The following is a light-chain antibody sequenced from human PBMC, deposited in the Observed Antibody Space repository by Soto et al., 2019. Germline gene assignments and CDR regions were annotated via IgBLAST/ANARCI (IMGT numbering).Light chain of an antibody. V-gene: IGKV1-39*01. Sequence: DLQMTQSPSSLSASVGDRVTITCQASQDITNYLNWYQQKPGKAPKLLIYDASGLESGVPSRFSGSGSGTDFTLTISSLQPEDFATYYCQQSYSTPLTFGGGTKVDIK. CDR2: DAS. J-gene: IGKJ4*01. CDR3: QQSYSTPLT. CDR1: QDITNY.